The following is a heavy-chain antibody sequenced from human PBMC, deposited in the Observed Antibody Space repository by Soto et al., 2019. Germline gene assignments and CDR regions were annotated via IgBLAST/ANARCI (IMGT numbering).Heavy chain of an antibody. CDR3: ARGGNCDFWSGSHEYAGMDV. CDR2: IYYSGST. Sequence: SETLSLTCTVSGGSISSYYWSWIRQPPGKGLEWIGYIYYSGSTNYNPSLKSRVTISADATKNQFSLKLSSVTAADTAVYYCARGGNCDFWSGSHEYAGMDVWGQGTTVTVSS. CDR1: GGSISSYY. D-gene: IGHD3-3*01. V-gene: IGHV4-59*01. J-gene: IGHJ6*02.